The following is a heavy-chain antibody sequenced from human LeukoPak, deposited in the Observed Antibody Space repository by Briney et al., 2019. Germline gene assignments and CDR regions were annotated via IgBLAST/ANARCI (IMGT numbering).Heavy chain of an antibody. D-gene: IGHD3-10*01. CDR2: IIQDGSEK. Sequence: GGSLRLSCVASGFTFSSFWMSWVRQAPGKGLEWVAKIIQDGSEKYYVDSVKGRFTISRDNAENSLYLQMNSLRAEDTAVYYCARARDYGSGRANAFDIWGQGTMVTVSS. CDR3: ARARDYGSGRANAFDI. J-gene: IGHJ3*02. CDR1: GFTFSSFW. V-gene: IGHV3-7*05.